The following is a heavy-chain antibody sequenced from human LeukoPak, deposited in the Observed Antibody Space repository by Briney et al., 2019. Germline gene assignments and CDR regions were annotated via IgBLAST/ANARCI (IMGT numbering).Heavy chain of an antibody. CDR1: GGSISSGRYY. CDR2: IYTSGNT. J-gene: IGHJ3*02. V-gene: IGHV4-61*02. Sequence: SETLSLTCTVSGGSISSGRYYWSRIRQPAGKGLEWIGRIYTSGNTSYNPSLKSRLTVSVDTSKNQFSLKLSSVTAADTAVYYCARDGLWAFDIWGQGTMVTVSS. CDR3: ARDGLWAFDI.